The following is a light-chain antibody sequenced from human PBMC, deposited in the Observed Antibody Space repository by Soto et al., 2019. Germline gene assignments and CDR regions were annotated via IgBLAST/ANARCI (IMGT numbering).Light chain of an antibody. J-gene: IGKJ2*01. Sequence: EVVLTQSPATVSLSPGESATLSCRASQNIFSYLAWYQQKPGQAPRLLIYDASKRAAGIPARFRGSGSGTDFTLNITNLESEAFAVYYCQQRNYWPPGYTFGQGTKLEI. V-gene: IGKV3-11*01. CDR2: DAS. CDR3: QQRNYWPPGYT. CDR1: QNIFSY.